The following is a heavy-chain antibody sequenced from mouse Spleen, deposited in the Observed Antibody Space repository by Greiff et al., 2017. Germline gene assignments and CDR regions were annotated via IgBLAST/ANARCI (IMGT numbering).Heavy chain of an antibody. D-gene: IGHD2-3*01. CDR1: GYTFTDYE. CDR3: TRWLLHWYFAV. V-gene: IGHV1-15*01. J-gene: IGHJ1*01. Sequence: VQLQESGAELVRPGASVTLSCKASGYTFTDYEMHWVKQTPVHGLEWIGAIDPETGGTAYNQKFKGKAILTADKSSSTAYMELRSLTSEDSAVYYCTRWLLHWYFAVWGAGTTVTVSS. CDR2: IDPETGGT.